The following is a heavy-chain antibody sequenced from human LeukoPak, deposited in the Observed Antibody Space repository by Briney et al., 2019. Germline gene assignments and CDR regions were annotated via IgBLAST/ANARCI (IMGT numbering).Heavy chain of an antibody. CDR2: TNHSGST. CDR3: ARRRITMVRGGVHDY. J-gene: IGHJ4*02. Sequence: SETLSLTCAVYGGSFSGYYWSWIRQPPGKGLEWIGETNHSGSTNYNPSLKSRVTISVDTSKNQFSLKLSSVTAADTAVYYCARRRITMVRGGVHDYWGQGTLVTVSS. D-gene: IGHD3-10*01. CDR1: GGSFSGYY. V-gene: IGHV4-34*01.